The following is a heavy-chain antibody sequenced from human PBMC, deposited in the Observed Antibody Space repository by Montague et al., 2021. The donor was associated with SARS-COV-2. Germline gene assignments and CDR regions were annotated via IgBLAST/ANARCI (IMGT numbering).Heavy chain of an antibody. CDR2: ISYDGSNK. V-gene: IGHV3-30-3*01. CDR1: GFTFSSYA. D-gene: IGHD6-13*01. Sequence: SLRLSCAASGFTFSSYAMHWVRQAPGKGLEWVIFISYDGSNKYYADSVKGRFTISRDNSKNTLYLQMNSLRAEDMAVYYCARDGSSSWFVYFDYWGQGTLVTVSS. CDR3: ARDGSSSWFVYFDY. J-gene: IGHJ4*02.